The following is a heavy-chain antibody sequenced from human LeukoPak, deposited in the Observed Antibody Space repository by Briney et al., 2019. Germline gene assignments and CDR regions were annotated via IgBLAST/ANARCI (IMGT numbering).Heavy chain of an antibody. Sequence: GSSVKVSCXASGGTFSSYAISWVRQAPGQGLEWMGRIIPIFGTANYAQKFQGRVTITTDESTSTAYMELSSLRSEDTAVYYCARALVEMATICAFDIWGQGTMVTVSS. J-gene: IGHJ3*02. D-gene: IGHD5-24*01. CDR3: ARALVEMATICAFDI. CDR1: GGTFSSYA. V-gene: IGHV1-69*05. CDR2: IIPIFGTA.